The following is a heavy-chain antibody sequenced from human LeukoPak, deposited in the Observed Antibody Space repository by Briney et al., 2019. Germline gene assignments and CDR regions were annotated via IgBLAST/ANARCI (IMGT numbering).Heavy chain of an antibody. D-gene: IGHD3-10*01. CDR2: ISAYNGNT. J-gene: IGHJ2*01. Sequence: ASVWVSCKASGYTFTSYGISWVRQAPGQGLEWMGWISAYNGNTNYAQKLQARVTMTTDTSTSTAYMELRSLRSDDPAVYYCASAVYGSDPPEGDWYFDLWGRSNLVTASS. CDR1: GYTFTSYG. CDR3: ASAVYGSDPPEGDWYFDL. V-gene: IGHV1-18*01.